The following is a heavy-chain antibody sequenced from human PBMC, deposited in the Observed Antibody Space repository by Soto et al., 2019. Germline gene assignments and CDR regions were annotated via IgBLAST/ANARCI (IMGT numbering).Heavy chain of an antibody. D-gene: IGHD6-19*01. V-gene: IGHV6-1*01. CDR1: GDSVSSTSAA. CDR3: ARGSYYSGWA. CDR2: TYYRSKWYS. Sequence: PSQTLSLTCAISGDSVSSTSAAWSWIRQSPSRGLEWLGRTYYRSKWYSDYAVSVKSRITINPDTSKNQFSLQLNSVTPEDTAVYYCARGSYYSGWAWGQGTLVTVSS. J-gene: IGHJ4*02.